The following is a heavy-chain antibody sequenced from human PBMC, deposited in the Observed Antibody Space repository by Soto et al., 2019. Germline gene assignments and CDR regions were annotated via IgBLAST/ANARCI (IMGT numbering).Heavy chain of an antibody. CDR1: GYTFTSYG. CDR2: ISAYNGNT. V-gene: IGHV1-18*04. D-gene: IGHD6-13*01. Sequence: ASVKVSCNASGYTFTSYGISWVRQAPGQGLEWMGWISAYNGNTNYAQKLQGRVTMTTDTSTSTAYMELRSLRSDDTAVYYCASSIAAAASLDPWGQGTLVTVSS. CDR3: ASSIAAAASLDP. J-gene: IGHJ5*02.